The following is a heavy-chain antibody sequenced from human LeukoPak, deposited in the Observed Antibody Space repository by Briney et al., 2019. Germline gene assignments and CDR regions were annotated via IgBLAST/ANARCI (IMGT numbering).Heavy chain of an antibody. Sequence: SQALSLTCAISGDSVSSNSAAWNWIRQSPSRGLEWLGRTYYRSNWFNDFALSVKSRITINPDTSKNQFSLQLNSVTPEDTAVYYCAKNYGDSNWFDPWGQGTLVTVSS. CDR1: GDSVSSNSAA. CDR2: TYYRSNWFN. V-gene: IGHV6-1*01. CDR3: AKNYGDSNWFDP. D-gene: IGHD4-17*01. J-gene: IGHJ5*02.